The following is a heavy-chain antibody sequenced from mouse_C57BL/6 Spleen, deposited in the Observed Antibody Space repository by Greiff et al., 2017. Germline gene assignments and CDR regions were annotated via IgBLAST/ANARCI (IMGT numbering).Heavy chain of an antibody. J-gene: IGHJ2*01. V-gene: IGHV6-3*01. CDR1: GFTFRNYW. D-gene: IGHD1-1*01. Sequence: EVKLMESGGGLVQPGGSMKLSCVSSGFTFRNYWMNWVRQSPEKGLEWVAQIRLKSDNYATPYGESVKGRFTISRDDSKSSVYQQMNNLRAEDTGIYYCTGYYYGSSNYWGQGTTLTVSS. CDR3: TGYYYGSSNY. CDR2: IRLKSDNYAT.